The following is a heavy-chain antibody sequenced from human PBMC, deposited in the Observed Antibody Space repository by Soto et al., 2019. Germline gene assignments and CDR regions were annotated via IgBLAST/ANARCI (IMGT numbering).Heavy chain of an antibody. CDR1: GVSISSDGYY. V-gene: IGHV4-31*03. D-gene: IGHD1-1*01. CDR2: ISDSGST. CDR3: ASRGTVPKYVTY. Sequence: SETLSLTCNVSGVSISSDGYYWSWIRQHPGKGLEWIGYISDSGSTYGNPSLKSRVIISVDMSKNQFSLQLISVTAADTAVYYCASRGTVPKYVTYWGQGTLVTVSS. J-gene: IGHJ4*02.